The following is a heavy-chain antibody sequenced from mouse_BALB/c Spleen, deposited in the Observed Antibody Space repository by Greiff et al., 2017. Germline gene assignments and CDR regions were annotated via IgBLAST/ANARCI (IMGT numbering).Heavy chain of an antibody. D-gene: IGHD1-1*01. CDR1: GYTFSSYW. Sequence: QVQLKQSGAELMKPGASVKISCKATGYTFSSYWIEWVKQRPGHGLEWIGEMLPGSGSTNYNEKFKGKATFTADTSSNTAYMQLSSLTSEDSAVYYCARYSGSSYAPWFAYWGPGTLVTVSA. J-gene: IGHJ3*01. CDR2: MLPGSGST. CDR3: ARYSGSSYAPWFAY. V-gene: IGHV1-9*01.